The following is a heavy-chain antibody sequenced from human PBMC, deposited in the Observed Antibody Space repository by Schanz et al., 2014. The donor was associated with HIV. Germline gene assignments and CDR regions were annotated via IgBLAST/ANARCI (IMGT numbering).Heavy chain of an antibody. J-gene: IGHJ4*02. D-gene: IGHD2-2*01. Sequence: QVRLQESGPGLVKPSQTLSLTCTVSGGSISSDGYYWSWVRQLPGKGLQWIGYIHHSGDTYYDASLRRRVTLSMDTSKNRFSLKMPAVTAADTAVYYCARSQDTSWFFWGQGTLVTVSS. CDR1: GGSISSDGYY. CDR2: IHHSGDT. V-gene: IGHV4-31*04. CDR3: ARSQDTSWFF.